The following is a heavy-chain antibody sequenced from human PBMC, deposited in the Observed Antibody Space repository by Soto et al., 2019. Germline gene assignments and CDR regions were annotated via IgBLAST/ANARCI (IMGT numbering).Heavy chain of an antibody. Sequence: QVQLVESGGGVVQPGRSLRLSCAASGFAFSNFGMQWGRQAPGKGLEWVASISYDGAMKKFSDSVKGRFTISRDISSNTLYLQLSSMRRDDTAVYYCARFWGPVTSAVDDFWGQGTLVTVSS. V-gene: IGHV3-30*03. CDR1: GFAFSNFG. D-gene: IGHD3-16*01. CDR2: ISYDGAMK. J-gene: IGHJ4*02. CDR3: ARFWGPVTSAVDDF.